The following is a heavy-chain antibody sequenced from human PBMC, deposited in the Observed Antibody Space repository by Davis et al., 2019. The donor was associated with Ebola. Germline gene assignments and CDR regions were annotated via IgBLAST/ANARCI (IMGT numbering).Heavy chain of an antibody. CDR3: ARERWLRGYYFDY. V-gene: IGHV3-48*04. CDR2: ISSSGSTI. J-gene: IGHJ4*02. CDR1: GFTFSSYT. Sequence: GGSLRLSCAASGFTFSSYTMNWVRQAPGKGLEWVSSISSSGSTINYADSVKGRFTISRDNAKNSLYLQMNSLRAEDTAVYYCARERWLRGYYFDYWGQGTLVTVSS. D-gene: IGHD5-12*01.